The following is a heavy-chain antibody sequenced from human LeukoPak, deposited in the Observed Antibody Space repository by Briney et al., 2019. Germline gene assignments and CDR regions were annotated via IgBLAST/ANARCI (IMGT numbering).Heavy chain of an antibody. Sequence: PSETLSLTCAVYGGSFSGYYWSWLRQPPGKGLEWIGEINHSGSTNYNPSLKSRVTISVDTSKNQFSLKLSSVTAADTAVYYCARDKTGYYFDYWGQGTLVTVSS. J-gene: IGHJ4*02. D-gene: IGHD3-10*01. CDR3: ARDKTGYYFDY. V-gene: IGHV4-34*01. CDR2: INHSGST. CDR1: GGSFSGYY.